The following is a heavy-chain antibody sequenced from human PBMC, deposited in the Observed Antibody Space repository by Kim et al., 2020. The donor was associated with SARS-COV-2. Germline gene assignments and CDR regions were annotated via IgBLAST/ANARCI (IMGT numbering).Heavy chain of an antibody. Sequence: GGSLRLSCAASGFTFSSYSMNWVRQAPGKGLEWVSSISSSSSYIYYADSVKGRFTISRDNAKNSLYLQMNSLRAEDTAVYYCARVFGPTMVRGVRGNHFDYWGQGTLVTVSS. J-gene: IGHJ4*02. CDR2: ISSSSSYI. CDR1: GFTFSSYS. CDR3: ARVFGPTMVRGVRGNHFDY. D-gene: IGHD3-10*01. V-gene: IGHV3-21*04.